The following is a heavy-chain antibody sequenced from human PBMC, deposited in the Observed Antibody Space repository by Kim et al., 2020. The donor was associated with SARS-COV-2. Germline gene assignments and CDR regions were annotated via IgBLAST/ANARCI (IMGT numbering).Heavy chain of an antibody. CDR1: GFTFNVYA. J-gene: IGHJ4*02. D-gene: IGHD1-26*01. CDR3: AKDLTLATSGSDH. V-gene: IGHV3-23*01. CDR2: ISGHGGAS. Sequence: GGSLRLSCAASGFTFNVYAMSWVLQAPGQGLEWVAGISGHGGASYYADSVKGRFTVSRDNSENTLYLQMTSLRVEDTAIYYCAKDLTLATSGSDHWGRGTLVSVSS.